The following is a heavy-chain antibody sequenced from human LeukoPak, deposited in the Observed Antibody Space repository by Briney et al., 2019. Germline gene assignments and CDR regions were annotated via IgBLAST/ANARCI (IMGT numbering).Heavy chain of an antibody. CDR1: GFTFSSYD. CDR3: AKDRRATITSLGY. CDR2: LSGSGGST. V-gene: IGHV3-23*01. Sequence: GGSLRLSCVASGFTFSSYDMIWVRQASGKGLEWVSALSGSGGSTYYADSVKGRFTISRDISKNTLYLQMNSLRAEDTAVYYCAKDRRATITSLGYWGQGTLVTVSS. J-gene: IGHJ4*02. D-gene: IGHD5-24*01.